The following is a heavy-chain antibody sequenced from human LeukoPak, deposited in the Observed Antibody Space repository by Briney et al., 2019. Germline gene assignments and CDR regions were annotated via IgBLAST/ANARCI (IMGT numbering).Heavy chain of an antibody. CDR1: GFTFGKYW. D-gene: IGHD3-3*01. V-gene: IGHV3-7*03. CDR2: IKLDGSEK. J-gene: IGHJ4*02. Sequence: GGSLRLSCVASGFTFGKYWMSWVRQAPGKGLEWVANIKLDGSEKNYVDSVKGRFTISRDNTRNSLYLQMNSLRAEDTAVFYCARDQYDTWSRRGNFDSWGQGTLVTVSS. CDR3: ARDQYDTWSRRGNFDS.